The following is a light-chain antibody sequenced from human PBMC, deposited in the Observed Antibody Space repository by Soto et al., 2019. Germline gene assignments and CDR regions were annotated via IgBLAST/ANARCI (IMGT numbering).Light chain of an antibody. Sequence: QSALTQPPSASGSPGQSVTISCTGTSSDVGGYNYVSWYQQHPGKAPKLMIFEVSKRPSGVPDRFSGSKFGNTASLTVFGLQAEDEADYYCASYGGNNNLLFGGGTKLTVL. V-gene: IGLV2-8*01. J-gene: IGLJ2*01. CDR3: ASYGGNNNLL. CDR2: EVS. CDR1: SSDVGGYNY.